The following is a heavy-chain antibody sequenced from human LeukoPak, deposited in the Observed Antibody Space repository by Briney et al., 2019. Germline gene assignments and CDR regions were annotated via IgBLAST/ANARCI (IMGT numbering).Heavy chain of an antibody. D-gene: IGHD3-3*01. V-gene: IGHV1-69*13. CDR2: IIPIFGTA. CDR1: GGTFSSYA. Sequence: SVKVSCKASGGTFSSYAISWVRQAPGQGLEWMGGIIPIFGTANYAQKFQGRVTITADESTRTAYMELSSLRSEDTAVYYCARHGRFYDAFDIWGQGTMVTVSS. J-gene: IGHJ3*02. CDR3: ARHGRFYDAFDI.